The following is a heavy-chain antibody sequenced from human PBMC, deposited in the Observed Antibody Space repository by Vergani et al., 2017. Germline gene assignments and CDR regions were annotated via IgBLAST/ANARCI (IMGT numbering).Heavy chain of an antibody. CDR1: GFTFSSYG. V-gene: IGHV3-33*01. J-gene: IGHJ6*02. CDR3: ARAWQYYYYYGMDV. Sequence: QVQLVESGGGVVQPGRSLRLSCAASGFTFSSYGMHWVRQAPGKGREWVAVIWYDGSNKYYADSVKGRFTISRDNSKNTLYLQMNSLRAEDTAVYYCARAWQYYYYYGMDVWGQGTTVTVSS. CDR2: IWYDGSNK.